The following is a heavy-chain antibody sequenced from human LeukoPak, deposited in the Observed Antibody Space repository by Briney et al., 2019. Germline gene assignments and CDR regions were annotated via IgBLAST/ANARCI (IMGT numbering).Heavy chain of an antibody. CDR3: ARDWSGGSNWFDP. Sequence: VASVKVSCKASGYTFTNYGISWVRQAPGQGLEWMGWISAYNGNTNYAQKLQGRVTMTTGTSTSTAYMELRSLRSDDTAVYYCARDWSGGSNWFDPWGQGTLVTVSS. D-gene: IGHD1-26*01. V-gene: IGHV1-18*01. CDR1: GYTFTNYG. J-gene: IGHJ5*02. CDR2: ISAYNGNT.